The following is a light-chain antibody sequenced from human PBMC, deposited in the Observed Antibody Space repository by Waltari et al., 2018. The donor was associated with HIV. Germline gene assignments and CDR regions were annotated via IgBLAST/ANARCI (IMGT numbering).Light chain of an antibody. CDR1: SSDIGTYNL. CDR3: CAYAGFSTYL. Sequence: QSALTQSASVSASPGQSITISCTGSSSDIGTYNLVSWFQQHPDKAPRLLIYEVKNRPAGVSPRFSGSKSGNTASLTISGLQAADEADYHCCAYAGFSTYLFGPGTKVTVL. CDR2: EVK. J-gene: IGLJ1*01. V-gene: IGLV2-23*02.